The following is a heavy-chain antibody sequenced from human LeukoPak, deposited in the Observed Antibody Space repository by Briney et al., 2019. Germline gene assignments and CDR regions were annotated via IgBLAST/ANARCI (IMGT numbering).Heavy chain of an antibody. V-gene: IGHV3-21*01. Sequence: GGSLRLSCAASGFTFSTYTMNWVRQAPGKGLEWVSSISSSSSYIYYADSVKGRFTISRHNAQNSLYLQMNSLRAEDTALYSCARWGDRRGGAFDIWGQGTMVTVSS. D-gene: IGHD3-16*01. CDR3: ARWGDRRGGAFDI. CDR1: GFTFSTYT. CDR2: ISSSSSYI. J-gene: IGHJ3*02.